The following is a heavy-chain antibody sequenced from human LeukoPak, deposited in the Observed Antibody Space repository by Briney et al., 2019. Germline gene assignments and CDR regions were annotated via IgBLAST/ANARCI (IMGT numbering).Heavy chain of an antibody. J-gene: IGHJ3*02. CDR3: ARAKSTSDYDFWSGYYRGAFDI. CDR2: IYSSGNT. CDR1: GGSISSGGYY. D-gene: IGHD3-3*01. V-gene: IGHV4-31*03. Sequence: SETLSLTCTVSGGSISSGGYYWTWIRQHPGKGLEWIGYIYSSGNTYYDPSLKSRVTISLDTSKNHFSLKLSSVTAADTAVYYCARAKSTSDYDFWSGYYRGAFDIWGQGTMVTVSS.